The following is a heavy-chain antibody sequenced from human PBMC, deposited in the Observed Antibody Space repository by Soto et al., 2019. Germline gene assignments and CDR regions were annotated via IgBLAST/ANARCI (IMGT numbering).Heavy chain of an antibody. CDR1: GYTLTELS. D-gene: IGHD3-10*01. CDR3: ETLKSVSTTVRDAFDI. J-gene: IGHJ3*02. Sequence: ASVKVSCKVSGYTLTELSMHWVRQAPGKGLEWMGGFDPEDGETIYAQKFQGRVTMTEDTSTDTAYMELSSLRSEDTAVYSCETLKSVSTTVRDAFDIWGQRKMVTVS. V-gene: IGHV1-24*01. CDR2: FDPEDGET.